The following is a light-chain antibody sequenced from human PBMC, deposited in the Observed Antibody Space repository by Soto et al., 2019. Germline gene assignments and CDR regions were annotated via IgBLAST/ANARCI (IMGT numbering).Light chain of an antibody. V-gene: IGLV2-11*01. Sequence: QSALTQPRSVSGSPGQSVTISCTGTSSDVGGYNYVSWYQQHPGKAPKLMIYDVSKRPSGVPDRFSGSKSGNTASLTISGLQAEDEADYYCSSYTSSSPLVFGTGTKVTVL. J-gene: IGLJ1*01. CDR1: SSDVGGYNY. CDR3: SSYTSSSPLV. CDR2: DVS.